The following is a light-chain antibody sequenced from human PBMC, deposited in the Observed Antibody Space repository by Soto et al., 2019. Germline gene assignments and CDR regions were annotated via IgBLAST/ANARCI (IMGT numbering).Light chain of an antibody. CDR3: QQYGTSPRT. J-gene: IGKJ1*01. CDR1: QSVSSSY. V-gene: IGKV3-20*01. Sequence: EIVLTQSPGTLSLSPGERATLSCRASQSVSSSYLAWYQQKPGQAPRLLIFGASTRSPGIPDRFSGSGSGTDFTLTISRLEPEDFAVYYCQQYGTSPRTFGRGTKVEI. CDR2: GAS.